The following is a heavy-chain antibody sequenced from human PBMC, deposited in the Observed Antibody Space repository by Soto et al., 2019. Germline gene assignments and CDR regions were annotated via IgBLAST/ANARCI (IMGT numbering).Heavy chain of an antibody. CDR2: ISYDGGNE. Sequence: QVQLVESGGGVVQPGRSLRLSCAASGFTFSNYNMYWVRQAPGKGLEWVAFISYDGGNENYVDSVKGRFIISRDNSRNKLYLQMNSLRPEATAIYVCVRGGWLHLPGDCWGRGTLVTVSS. J-gene: IGHJ4*02. V-gene: IGHV3-30-3*01. D-gene: IGHD5-12*01. CDR1: GFTFSNYN. CDR3: VRGGWLHLPGDC.